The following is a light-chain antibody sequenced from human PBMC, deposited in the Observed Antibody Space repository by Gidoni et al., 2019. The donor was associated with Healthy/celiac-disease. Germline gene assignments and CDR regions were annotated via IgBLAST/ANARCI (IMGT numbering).Light chain of an antibody. V-gene: IGKV1-39*01. CDR2: AAS. CDR1: QSISSY. J-gene: IGKJ4*01. Sequence: QMTQSPSSLSASVGDRVTITCRASQSISSYLNWYQQKPGKAPKLLIYAASSLQSGVPSRFSGSGSGTDFTLTISSLQPEDFATYYCQQSYSTPPTFGGGTKVEIK. CDR3: QQSYSTPPT.